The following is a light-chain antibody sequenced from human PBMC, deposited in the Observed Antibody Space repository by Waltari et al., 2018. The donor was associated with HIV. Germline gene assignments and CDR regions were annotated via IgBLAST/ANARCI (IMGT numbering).Light chain of an antibody. J-gene: IGLJ2*01. CDR3: NSRDSSWKHVL. Sequence: SFGLAQDPAVSVALGQTVRITCQGDSLRRYSASWYQQKPGQAPVLVIHGRNNRPSGIPDRCAWSSSGYTASRTITGAQAEDEADYFCNSRDSSWKHVLFGGGTKLTVL. V-gene: IGLV3-19*01. CDR1: SLRRYS. CDR2: GRN.